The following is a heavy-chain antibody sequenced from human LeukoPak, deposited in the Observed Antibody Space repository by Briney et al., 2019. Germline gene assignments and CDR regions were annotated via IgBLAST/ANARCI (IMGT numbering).Heavy chain of an antibody. CDR2: ISYDGSNK. D-gene: IGHD3-3*01. V-gene: IGHV3-30-3*01. Sequence: GGSLRLSCAASGFTFSSYAMHWVRQAPGKGLEWVAVISYDGSNKYYADSVKGRFTISRDNSKNTLYLQMNSLRAEDTAVYYCARARARFLEWSAFDYWGQGTLVTVSS. CDR1: GFTFSSYA. CDR3: ARARARFLEWSAFDY. J-gene: IGHJ4*02.